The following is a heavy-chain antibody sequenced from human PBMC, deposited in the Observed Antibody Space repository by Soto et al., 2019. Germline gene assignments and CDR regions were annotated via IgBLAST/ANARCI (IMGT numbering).Heavy chain of an antibody. CDR1: GFTFSSYS. D-gene: IGHD3-10*01. CDR2: ISSSSSYI. V-gene: IGHV3-21*01. CDR3: ARDPRTTLAGARYCGSANYYYGMDV. Sequence: GGSLRLSCAASGFTFSSYSMNWVRQAPGKGLEWVSSISSSSSYIYYADSVKGRFTISRDNAKNSLYLQMNSLRAEDTAVYYCARDPRTTLAGARYCGSANYYYGMDVWGQGTTVTVSS. J-gene: IGHJ6*02.